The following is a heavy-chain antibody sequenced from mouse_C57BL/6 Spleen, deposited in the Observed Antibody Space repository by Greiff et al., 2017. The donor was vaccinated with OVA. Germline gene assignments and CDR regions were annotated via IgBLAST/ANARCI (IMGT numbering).Heavy chain of an antibody. Sequence: EVQLVESGGGLVQPGGSMKLSCVASGFTFSNYWMNWVRQSPEKGLEWVAQIRLKSDNYATHYAESVKGRFTISRDDSKSSVYLQMNNLRAEDTGIYYCTGDGYYWYFDVWAQGPRSPSPQ. CDR2: IRLKSDNYAT. CDR1: GFTFSNYW. J-gene: IGHJ1*03. D-gene: IGHD2-3*01. CDR3: TGDGYYWYFDV. V-gene: IGHV6-3*01.